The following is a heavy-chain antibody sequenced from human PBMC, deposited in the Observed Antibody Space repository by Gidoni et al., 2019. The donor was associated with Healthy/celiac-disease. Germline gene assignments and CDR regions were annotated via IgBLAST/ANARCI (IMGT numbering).Heavy chain of an antibody. D-gene: IGHD1-26*01. V-gene: IGHV1-18*01. CDR2: TSAYNSNT. CDR3: ARDRIVGATKAEFFDY. Sequence: QAQSVQSGAEVKKPQASVMGSCKASCYPFTSYGISWVRQAPGQGIEWMGWTSAYNSNTNYAQKLQGRVTMTTDTSTSTAYMELRSLRSDDTAVYYCARDRIVGATKAEFFDYWGQGTLVTVSS. J-gene: IGHJ4*02. CDR1: CYPFTSYG.